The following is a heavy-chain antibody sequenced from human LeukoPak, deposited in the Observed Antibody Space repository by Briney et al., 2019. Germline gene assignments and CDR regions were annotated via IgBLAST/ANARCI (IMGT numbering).Heavy chain of an antibody. CDR2: IIPIFGTA. J-gene: IGHJ5*02. Sequence: GASVKVSCKASGGTFSSYAISWVRQAPGQGLEWMGGIIPIFGTANYAQKFQGRVTITADESTSTAYMELSSLRSEDTAVYYCARLGRFYCSSTSCYTGDWFDPWGQGTLVIVSS. D-gene: IGHD2-2*02. CDR3: ARLGRFYCSSTSCYTGDWFDP. V-gene: IGHV1-69*13. CDR1: GGTFSSYA.